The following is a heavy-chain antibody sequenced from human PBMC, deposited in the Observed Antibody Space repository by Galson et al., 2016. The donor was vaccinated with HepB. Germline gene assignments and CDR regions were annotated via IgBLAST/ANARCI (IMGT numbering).Heavy chain of an antibody. D-gene: IGHD6-13*01. J-gene: IGHJ6*01. CDR1: GFTFSTYA. CDR3: AKVLPYSAGHGMDV. Sequence: LRLSCAASGFTFSTYAMSWARQAPGKGLEWVSLISGGNTYYADSVRGRFTISRDNSKNTLYLQMNSLRAEDTAVYYCAKVLPYSAGHGMDVRGQGTTVTVSS. CDR2: ISGGNT. V-gene: IGHV3-23*01.